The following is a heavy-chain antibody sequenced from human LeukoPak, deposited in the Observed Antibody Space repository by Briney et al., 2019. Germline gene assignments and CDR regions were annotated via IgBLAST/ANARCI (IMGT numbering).Heavy chain of an antibody. CDR1: GYTFTSYA. CDR3: ARDYYYDSTGYFSAHSY. V-gene: IGHV1-18*01. Sequence: ASVKVSCKASGYTFTSYAMNWVRQAPGQGLEWMGWISAYNGNTNYAQKLQGRVSMTTDTSTSTAYMELRSLRSDDTAVYYCARDYYYDSTGYFSAHSYWGQGTLVTVSS. CDR2: ISAYNGNT. D-gene: IGHD3-22*01. J-gene: IGHJ4*02.